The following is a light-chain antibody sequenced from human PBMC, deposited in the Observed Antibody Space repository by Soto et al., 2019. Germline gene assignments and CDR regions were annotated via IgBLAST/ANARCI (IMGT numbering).Light chain of an antibody. J-gene: IGLJ2*01. Sequence: QAVVTQEPSLTVSPGGTVILTCGSSTGAVTSGHYPYWFQQKPGQAPRTLIYDTSINHSWTPARFSGSLLGGKAALTLSGAQPEDEAEFYCLLFYSGTSVIFGGGTKLTVL. CDR3: LLFYSGTSVI. CDR2: DTS. V-gene: IGLV7-46*01. CDR1: TGAVTSGHY.